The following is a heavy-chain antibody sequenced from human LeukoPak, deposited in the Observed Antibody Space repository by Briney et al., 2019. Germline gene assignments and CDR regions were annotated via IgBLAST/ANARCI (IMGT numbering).Heavy chain of an antibody. Sequence: ASVKVSCRASGYTFTSYHMHWVRQAPGQGLEWMGIINPSGGTTNYAQKFRGRVTMTRDMSTSTVYMELSSLRSDDTAVYYCARAPTYYYDSSGYSTPFDYWGQGTLVTVSS. CDR1: GYTFTSYH. D-gene: IGHD3-22*01. CDR3: ARAPTYYYDSSGYSTPFDY. V-gene: IGHV1-46*01. CDR2: INPSGGTT. J-gene: IGHJ4*02.